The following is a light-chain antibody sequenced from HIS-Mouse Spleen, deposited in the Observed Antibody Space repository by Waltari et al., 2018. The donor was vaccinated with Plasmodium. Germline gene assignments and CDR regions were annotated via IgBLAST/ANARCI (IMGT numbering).Light chain of an antibody. CDR1: SSDVGGYNY. V-gene: IGLV2-11*01. CDR2: DVS. CDR3: CSYAGSYTWV. J-gene: IGLJ3*02. Sequence: QSALTQPRSVSGSPGQSVTISCTGPSSDVGGYNYVSWYHQHPGKAPKLRIYDVSKRPSGVPDRFSGSKSGNTASLTISGLQAEDEADYYCCSYAGSYTWVFGGGTKLTVL.